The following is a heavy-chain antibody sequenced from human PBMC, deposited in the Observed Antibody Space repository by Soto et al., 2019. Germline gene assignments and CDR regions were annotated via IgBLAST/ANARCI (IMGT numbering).Heavy chain of an antibody. CDR1: GYTFTSYG. J-gene: IGHJ4*02. CDR3: ARGRYGDY. D-gene: IGHD1-1*01. Sequence: QVHLVQSGAEVKKPGASVKVSCKGSGYTFTSYGITWVRQAPGQGLEWMGWISAHNGNTNYAQKRQGRVTVPRNTSTSTAYMELRSLSSDDPGVYYCARGRYGDYWGQGALVTVSS. CDR2: ISAHNGNT. V-gene: IGHV1-18*01.